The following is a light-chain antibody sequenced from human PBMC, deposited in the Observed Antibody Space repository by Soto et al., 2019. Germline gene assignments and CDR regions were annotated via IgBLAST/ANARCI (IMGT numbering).Light chain of an antibody. CDR1: QSIISY. J-gene: IGKJ2*01. CDR3: QQSYSTPPN. Sequence: DIQMTQSPSSLSASVGHRVTITCRASQSIISYLNWYQQKPGKAPKLLIYDASSLQSGVPSRFSGSGSGTDFTLSISSLQPEDFATYYCQQSYSTPPNFGQGTKLEIK. CDR2: DAS. V-gene: IGKV1-39*01.